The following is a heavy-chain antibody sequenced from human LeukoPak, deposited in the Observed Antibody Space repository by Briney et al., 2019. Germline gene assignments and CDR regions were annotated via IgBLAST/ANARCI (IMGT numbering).Heavy chain of an antibody. CDR1: GFTFSSYS. CDR2: ISSSSSYI. CDR3: ARRASPYGMDV. D-gene: IGHD1-26*01. V-gene: IGHV3-21*01. J-gene: IGHJ6*02. Sequence: GGSLRLSCAASGFTFSSYSMNWVRQAPGKGLEWVSSISSSSSYIYYADSVKGRFAISRDNAKNSLYLQMNSLRAEDTAVYYCARRASPYGMDVWGQGTAVTVSS.